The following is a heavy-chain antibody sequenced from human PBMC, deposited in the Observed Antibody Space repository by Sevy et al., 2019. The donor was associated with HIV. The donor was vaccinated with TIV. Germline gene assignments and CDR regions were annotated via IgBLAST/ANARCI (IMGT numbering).Heavy chain of an antibody. CDR1: GFTFSSYS. D-gene: IGHD2-2*01. V-gene: IGHV3-21*01. CDR2: ISSSSSYI. Sequence: GSLRLSCAASGFTFSSYSMNWVRQAPGKGLEWVSSISSSSSYIYYADSVKGRFTISRDNAKNSLYLQMNSLRAEDTAVYYCARDVDCSSTSCYAGGYYYYGMDVWGQGTTVTVSS. J-gene: IGHJ6*02. CDR3: ARDVDCSSTSCYAGGYYYYGMDV.